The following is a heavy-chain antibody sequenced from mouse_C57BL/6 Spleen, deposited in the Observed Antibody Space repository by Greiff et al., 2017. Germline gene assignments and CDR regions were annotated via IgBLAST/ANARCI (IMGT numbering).Heavy chain of an antibody. CDR3: ARRGLRHYAMDY. J-gene: IGHJ4*01. D-gene: IGHD2-2*01. Sequence: VQLQQSGPELVKPGASVKIPCKASGYTFTDYNMDWVKQSHGKSLEWIGDITPNNGGTIYNQKFKGKATLTVDKSSSTAYMELRSLTSEDTAVYYCARRGLRHYAMDYWGQGTSVTVSS. V-gene: IGHV1-18*01. CDR2: ITPNNGGT. CDR1: GYTFTDYN.